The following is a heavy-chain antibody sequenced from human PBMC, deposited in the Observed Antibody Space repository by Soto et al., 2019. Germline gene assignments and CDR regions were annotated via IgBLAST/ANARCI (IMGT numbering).Heavy chain of an antibody. CDR1: GFPFSAYG. CDR3: AKGWEKLDS. V-gene: IGHV3-30*18. D-gene: IGHD1-26*01. Sequence: QVQLVESGGGVVQPGKSLKLSCAASGFPFSAYGMHWVRQAPGKGLEWLAVISHDGSRNYDADSVKGRFTISRDNSKNTLYLQLNGLRPDDTAVYYRAKGWEKLDSWGQGALVTVSS. J-gene: IGHJ4*02. CDR2: ISHDGSRN.